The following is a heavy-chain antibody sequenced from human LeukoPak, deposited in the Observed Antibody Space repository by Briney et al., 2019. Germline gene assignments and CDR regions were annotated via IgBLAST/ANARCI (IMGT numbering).Heavy chain of an antibody. J-gene: IGHJ6*03. CDR3: SKDRSHYDFGSGYYTPTEYYYYMDV. D-gene: IGHD3-3*01. CDR2: IRYDGSNE. Sequence: GGSLRLSCAASGFTFSSYGMHWVRQAPGKGLEWVAFIRYDGSNEYYADSVKGRFTISRDNSKNTLYLQMNSLRAEDTAVYYCSKDRSHYDFGSGYYTPTEYYYYMDVWGKGTTVTVSS. V-gene: IGHV3-30*02. CDR1: GFTFSSYG.